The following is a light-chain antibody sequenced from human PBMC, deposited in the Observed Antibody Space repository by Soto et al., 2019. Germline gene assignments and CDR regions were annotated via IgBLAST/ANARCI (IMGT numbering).Light chain of an antibody. V-gene: IGKV1-39*01. J-gene: IGKJ1*01. CDR1: QTITTY. Sequence: DIQMTQSPSSLSASVGDTVTISCRASQTITTYLNWYQQKPGKAPKLLIYGASSLQSGVPSRFSGSGSGTDFTLTISSLQPEDFATYYCQQSYSNLWTFGQGTKVEIK. CDR3: QQSYSNLWT. CDR2: GAS.